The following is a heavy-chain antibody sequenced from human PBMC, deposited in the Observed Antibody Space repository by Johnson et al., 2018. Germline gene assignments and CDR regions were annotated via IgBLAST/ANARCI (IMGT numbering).Heavy chain of an antibody. D-gene: IGHD1-14*01. J-gene: IGHJ3*02. Sequence: VQLQESGGGVVRPGGSLRLSCAASGFTFEDYGMSWVRQAPGKGLEWVSVIYSGGSTYYADSVKGRFTISRDNSKNTLYLQMNSLRAEDTAVYYCARIINNPAVAFDIWGQGTMVTVSS. CDR1: GFTFEDYG. CDR2: IYSGGST. CDR3: ARIINNPAVAFDI. V-gene: IGHV3-66*01.